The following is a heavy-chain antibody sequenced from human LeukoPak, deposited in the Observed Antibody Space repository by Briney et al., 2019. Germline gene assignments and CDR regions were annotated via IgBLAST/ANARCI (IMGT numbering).Heavy chain of an antibody. D-gene: IGHD2-2*01. CDR3: ARDRLYCSSTSCTYYGMDV. CDR2: ISSSSSYI. Sequence: PGGSLRLSCAASGFTFSSYSMNWVRQAPGKGLEWVSSISSSSSYIYYADSVKGRFTISRDNAKNSLYLQMNSLRAEDTAVYYCARDRLYCSSTSCTYYGMDVWGQGTTVTVSS. J-gene: IGHJ6*02. CDR1: GFTFSSYS. V-gene: IGHV3-21*01.